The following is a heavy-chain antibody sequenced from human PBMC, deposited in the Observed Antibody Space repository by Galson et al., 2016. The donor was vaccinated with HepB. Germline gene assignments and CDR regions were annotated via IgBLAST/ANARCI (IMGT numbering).Heavy chain of an antibody. D-gene: IGHD2-15*01. Sequence: SETLSLTCNVSGASISTNNFYWAWIRQPPGTGPEWIGTIFYSGVTYYNPSLKSRVTVSVDTSKNQFSLKLTSVTAAYMATYYSARSPLLYCSGHGCFFRFESWGQGTRVTVSS. V-gene: IGHV4-39*01. CDR1: GASISTNNFY. J-gene: IGHJ5*01. CDR2: IFYSGVT. CDR3: ARSPLLYCSGHGCFFRFES.